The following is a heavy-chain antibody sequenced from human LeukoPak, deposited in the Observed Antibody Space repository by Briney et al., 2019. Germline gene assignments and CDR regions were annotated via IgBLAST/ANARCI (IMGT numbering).Heavy chain of an antibody. Sequence: ASVKVSCKASGYTFTGYYMHWVRQAPGQGLEWMGWINPNSGGTNYAQKFQGRVTITRDTSASTAYMELSSLRSEDTAVYYCASDPITMVRGEVGYYYYGMDVWGQGTTVTVSS. D-gene: IGHD3-10*01. V-gene: IGHV1-2*02. CDR2: INPNSGGT. J-gene: IGHJ6*02. CDR1: GYTFTGYY. CDR3: ASDPITMVRGEVGYYYYGMDV.